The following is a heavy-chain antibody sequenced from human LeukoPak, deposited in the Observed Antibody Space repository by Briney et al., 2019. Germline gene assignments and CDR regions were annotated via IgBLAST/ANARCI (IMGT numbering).Heavy chain of an antibody. CDR1: GGSISSSSYY. J-gene: IGHJ4*02. Sequence: SETLSLTCTVSGGSISSSSYYWGWIRQPPGKGLEWIGSIYYSGSTYYNPSLKSRVTISVDTSKDQFSLKLSSVTAADTAVYYCARQGAPGEWELPHFDYWGQGTLVIVSS. V-gene: IGHV4-39*01. D-gene: IGHD1-26*01. CDR2: IYYSGST. CDR3: ARQGAPGEWELPHFDY.